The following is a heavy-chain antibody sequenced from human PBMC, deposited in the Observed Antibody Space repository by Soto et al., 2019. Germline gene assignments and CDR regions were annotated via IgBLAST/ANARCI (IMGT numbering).Heavy chain of an antibody. CDR1: GGTFSSYA. CDR3: ARLAQAGYCSSTSCSSYGMDV. CDR2: IIPIFGTA. Sequence: SVKVSCKASGGTFSSYAISWVRQAPGQGLEWMGGIIPIFGTANYAQKFQGRVTITADESTSTAYMELSSLRSEDTAVYYCARLAQAGYCSSTSCSSYGMDVWGQGTTVTVSS. J-gene: IGHJ6*02. V-gene: IGHV1-69*13. D-gene: IGHD2-2*01.